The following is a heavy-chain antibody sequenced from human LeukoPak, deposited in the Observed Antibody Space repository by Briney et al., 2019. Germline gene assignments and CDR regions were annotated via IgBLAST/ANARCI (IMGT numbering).Heavy chain of an antibody. V-gene: IGHV3-30-3*01. CDR1: GFTFSSYA. CDR3: ARDAEGITGTLDY. J-gene: IGHJ4*02. CDR2: VSYDGSNK. D-gene: IGHD1-20*01. Sequence: PGGSLRLSCAASGFTFSSYAMHWVRQAPGNGLEWVAVVSYDGSNKYYADSVKGRFTISRDNSKNTLYLQMNSLRAEDTAVYYCARDAEGITGTLDYWGQGTLVTVSS.